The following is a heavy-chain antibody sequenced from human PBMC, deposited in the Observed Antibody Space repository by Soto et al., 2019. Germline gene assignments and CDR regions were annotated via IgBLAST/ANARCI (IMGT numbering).Heavy chain of an antibody. J-gene: IGHJ3*02. CDR2: VGGSDSDK. V-gene: IGHV3-23*01. D-gene: IGHD2-8*01. Sequence: EVQLLESGGGVVQPGGSLRLSCAASGFPFSAYAMSWVRQAPGKGPQWVSGVGGSDSDKHYADSVRGRFTVSRDNSKNTLYLQMNSLRADDTAVYYCAKDATAVNGVWDPFDMWGQGTEVTVSS. CDR1: GFPFSAYA. CDR3: AKDATAVNGVWDPFDM.